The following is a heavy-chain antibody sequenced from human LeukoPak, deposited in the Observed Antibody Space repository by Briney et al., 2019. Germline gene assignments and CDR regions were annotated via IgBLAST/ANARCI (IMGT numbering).Heavy chain of an antibody. CDR2: ITGSGGTT. CDR1: GFPFSSYA. D-gene: IGHD1-26*01. V-gene: IGHV3-23*01. Sequence: GGSLRLSCAASGFPFSSYAMHWVRQAPGKGLKWVSAITGSGGTTYYAGAAKGRFTISSDNSKNALYLQMNGLRVEDTAVYYCAKGGLNAFDIWGQGTVVTVSS. J-gene: IGHJ3*02. CDR3: AKGGLNAFDI.